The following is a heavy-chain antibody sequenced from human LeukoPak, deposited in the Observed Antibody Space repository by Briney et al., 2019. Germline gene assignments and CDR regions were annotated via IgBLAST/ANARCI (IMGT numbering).Heavy chain of an antibody. CDR2: INHSRTT. D-gene: IGHD3-22*01. CDR3: ARTLDSSAYIVRRPYSMDV. CDR1: GGSFSRHY. J-gene: IGHJ6*02. Sequence: SETLSLTCAVYGGSFSRHYWNWIRQPPGKGLEWIGEINHSRTTNYNQSLRGRVTLSVDTSKNQFSLKLSSVTAADTAVYYCARTLDSSAYIVRRPYSMDVWGRGTTVTVSS. V-gene: IGHV4-34*01.